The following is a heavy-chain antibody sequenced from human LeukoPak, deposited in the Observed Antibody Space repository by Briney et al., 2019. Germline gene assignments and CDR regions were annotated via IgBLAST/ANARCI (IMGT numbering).Heavy chain of an antibody. Sequence: PSETLSLTCTVSGGSISSSSYYWGWIRQPPGKGLEWIGSIYYSGSTYYNPSLKSRVTISVDTSKNQFSLKLSSVTAADTAVYYCARATKGGGDSSSHFDYWGQGTLVTVSS. CDR1: GGSISSSSYY. J-gene: IGHJ4*02. V-gene: IGHV4-39*07. CDR2: IYYSGST. D-gene: IGHD6-6*01. CDR3: ARATKGGGDSSSHFDY.